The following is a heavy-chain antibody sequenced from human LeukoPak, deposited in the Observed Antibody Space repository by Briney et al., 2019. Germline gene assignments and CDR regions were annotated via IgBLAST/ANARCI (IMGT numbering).Heavy chain of an antibody. Sequence: PGGSLRLSCAASGFTFSSYGMHWVRQAPGKGLEWVAFIRYDGSNKYYADSVKGRFTISRDNSKNTLYLQMNSLRAEDTAIYYCEGYDILTGPEAFDIWGQGTVVTVSS. CDR2: IRYDGSNK. CDR1: GFTFSSYG. V-gene: IGHV3-30*02. CDR3: EGYDILTGPEAFDI. D-gene: IGHD3-9*01. J-gene: IGHJ3*02.